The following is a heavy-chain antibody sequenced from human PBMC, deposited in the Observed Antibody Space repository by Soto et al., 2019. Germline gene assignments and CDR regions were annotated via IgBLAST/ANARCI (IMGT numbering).Heavy chain of an antibody. Sequence: EVQLLESGGGLVQTGGSLRLSCTASGFTFSTYALSWVRQAPGKGLEWVSTISNSGGSTYYADSMKGRFTISRDNSKNTLYLQMNSLRAEDTAVYYCAKDSDTTVFNFDYWGQGTLVTVSS. CDR1: GFTFSTYA. V-gene: IGHV3-23*01. D-gene: IGHD5-18*01. J-gene: IGHJ4*02. CDR2: ISNSGGST. CDR3: AKDSDTTVFNFDY.